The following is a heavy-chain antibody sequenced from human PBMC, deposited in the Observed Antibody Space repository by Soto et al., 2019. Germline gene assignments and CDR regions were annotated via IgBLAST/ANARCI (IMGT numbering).Heavy chain of an antibody. CDR3: AIVTSIFRGVIVNWFDP. J-gene: IGHJ5*02. Sequence: QVPLVQSGAEVKKPGSSVTVSCKASGGTFSSYAIHWVRQAPGQGLEWMGGIILMYGPAKYEQRCQGRVTITADESTTTVYMELTTLTSQDTAGYYCAIVTSIFRGVIVNWFDPWGHGTLVTVSS. CDR1: GGTFSSYA. CDR2: IILMYGPA. D-gene: IGHD3-16*02. V-gene: IGHV1-69*01.